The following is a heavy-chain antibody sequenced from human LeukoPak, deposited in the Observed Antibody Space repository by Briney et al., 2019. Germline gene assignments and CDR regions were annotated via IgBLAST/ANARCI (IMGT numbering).Heavy chain of an antibody. D-gene: IGHD5-24*01. CDR2: INHSGST. Sequence: PSETLSLTCAVFGGSFSGHYWSWIRQPPGKGLEWIGEINHSGSTNYNPSLKSRVTISVDTSKNQFSLKLSSVTAADTAVYYCARRRDGYNRRSYYYMDVWGKGTTVTVSS. CDR3: ARRRDGYNRRSYYYMDV. CDR1: GGSFSGHY. J-gene: IGHJ6*03. V-gene: IGHV4-34*01.